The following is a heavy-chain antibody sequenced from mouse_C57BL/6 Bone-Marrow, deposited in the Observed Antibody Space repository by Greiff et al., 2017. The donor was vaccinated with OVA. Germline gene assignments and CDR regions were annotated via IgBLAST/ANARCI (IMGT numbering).Heavy chain of an antibody. V-gene: IGHV1-54*01. Sequence: VQLQQSGAELVRPGTSVKVSCTASGYAFTNYLIEWVKQRPGQGLEWIGVINPGSGGTNYTEKFKGKATLTADKSSSTAYMQLSSLTSEDSAVYVCARKGYYSNLYAMDYWGQGTSVTVSS. D-gene: IGHD2-5*01. CDR3: ARKGYYSNLYAMDY. CDR2: INPGSGGT. J-gene: IGHJ4*01. CDR1: GYAFTNYL.